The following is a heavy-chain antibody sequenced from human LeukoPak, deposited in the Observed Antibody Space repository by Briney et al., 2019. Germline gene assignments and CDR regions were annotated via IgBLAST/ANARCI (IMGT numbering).Heavy chain of an antibody. CDR3: ARGSLRYCSRTSCSNQAAIYFDY. Sequence: SETLSLTCAVYGGSFSGYYWSWIRQPPGKGLEWIGEINHSGSTNYNPSLKRRVPISVDTSKNQFYLKLRSVTAADTGVYYCARGSLRYCSRTSCSNQAAIYFDYWGQGTLVTVSS. J-gene: IGHJ4*02. CDR1: GGSFSGYY. V-gene: IGHV4-34*01. D-gene: IGHD2-2*01. CDR2: INHSGST.